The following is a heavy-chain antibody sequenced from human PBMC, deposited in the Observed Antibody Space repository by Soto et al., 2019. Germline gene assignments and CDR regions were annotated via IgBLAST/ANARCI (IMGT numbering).Heavy chain of an antibody. V-gene: IGHV4-31*03. CDR1: GGSISSGGYY. Sequence: SETLSLTCTVSGGSISSGGYYWSWIRQHPGKGLEWIGYIYYSGSTYYNPSLKSRVTISVDTSKNQFSLKLSSVTAADTAVYYCARGGSRWGLDAFDIWGQGTMVTVSS. J-gene: IGHJ3*02. CDR2: IYYSGST. D-gene: IGHD2-21*02. CDR3: ARGGSRWGLDAFDI.